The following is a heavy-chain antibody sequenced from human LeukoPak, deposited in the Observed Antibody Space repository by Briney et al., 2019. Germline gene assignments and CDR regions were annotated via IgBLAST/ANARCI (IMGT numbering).Heavy chain of an antibody. J-gene: IGHJ6*03. Sequence: ASVKVSCKASGYTFTSYDINWVRQATGQGLEWMGWMNPNSGNTGYAQKFQGRVTMTRNTSISTAYMELSSLRSEDTAVYYCARAPRRGTSIYYYYYMDVWGKGTTVTVSS. V-gene: IGHV1-8*01. CDR1: GYTFTSYD. CDR2: MNPNSGNT. D-gene: IGHD1-14*01. CDR3: ARAPRRGTSIYYYYYMDV.